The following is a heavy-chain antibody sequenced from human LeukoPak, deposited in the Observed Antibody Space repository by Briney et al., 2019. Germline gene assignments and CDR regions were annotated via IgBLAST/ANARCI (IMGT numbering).Heavy chain of an antibody. J-gene: IGHJ5*02. V-gene: IGHV4-34*01. Sequence: PSETLSLTCAVYGGAFSGKYWSWIRQPPGKGLEWIWEINHSGSTNYNPSLKSRVTISVDTSKNQFSLKLSSVTAADTAVYYCARGRRTMVRGGVIAGVWFDPWGQGTLVTVSS. CDR2: INHSGST. D-gene: IGHD3-10*01. CDR1: GGAFSGKY. CDR3: ARGRRTMVRGGVIAGVWFDP.